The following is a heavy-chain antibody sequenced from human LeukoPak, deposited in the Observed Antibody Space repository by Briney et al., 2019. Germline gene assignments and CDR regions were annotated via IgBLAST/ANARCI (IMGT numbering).Heavy chain of an antibody. CDR1: GFTFSSYG. CDR2: ISSSSSYI. V-gene: IGHV3-21*01. J-gene: IGHJ5*02. D-gene: IGHD2-8*01. CDR3: ARDRMGPSSYNWFDP. Sequence: GGSLRLSCAASGFTFSSYGMNWVRQAPGKGLEWVSSISSSSSYIYYADSVKGRFTISRDNAKNSLYLQMNSLRAEDTAVYYCARDRMGPSSYNWFDPWGQGTLVTVSS.